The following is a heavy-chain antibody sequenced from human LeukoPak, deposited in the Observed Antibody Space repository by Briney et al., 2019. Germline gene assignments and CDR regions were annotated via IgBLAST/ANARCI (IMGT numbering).Heavy chain of an antibody. CDR3: ARGIPAASYGYFDY. V-gene: IGHV4-31*11. CDR1: GGSFSGYY. CDR2: IYYSGST. Sequence: SETLSLTCAVYGGSFSGYYWSWIRQHPGKGLEWIGYIYYSGSTYYNPSLKSRVTISVDTSKNQFSLKLSSVTAADTAVYYCARGIPAASYGYFDYWGQGTLVTVSS. J-gene: IGHJ4*02. D-gene: IGHD2-2*01.